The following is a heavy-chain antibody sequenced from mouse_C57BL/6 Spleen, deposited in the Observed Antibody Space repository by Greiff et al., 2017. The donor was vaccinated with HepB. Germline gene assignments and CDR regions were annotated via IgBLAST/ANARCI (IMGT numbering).Heavy chain of an antibody. CDR1: GYTFTSYW. Sequence: VQLQQSGAELVRPGTSVKLSCKASGYTFTSYWMHWVKQRPGQGLEWIGVIDPSDSYTNYNQKFKGKATLTVDTSSSTAYMQLSSLTSEDSAVYYCARREGYYSNWYFDVWGTGTTVTVSS. CDR2: IDPSDSYT. V-gene: IGHV1-59*01. D-gene: IGHD2-5*01. CDR3: ARREGYYSNWYFDV. J-gene: IGHJ1*03.